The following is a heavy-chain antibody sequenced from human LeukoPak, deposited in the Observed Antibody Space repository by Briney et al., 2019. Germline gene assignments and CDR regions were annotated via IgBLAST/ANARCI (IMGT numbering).Heavy chain of an antibody. CDR1: GFTFCNYA. CDR2: IIGSSGST. Sequence: GGSLRLSCAASGFTFCNYAMNWVRQAPGKGLEWVSTIIGSSGSTFYADSVKGRFTISKDTSKNTLYLHMSSLRADDTAVYYCAKGGYDYVEVAYFDYWGQGTLVTVSS. V-gene: IGHV3-23*01. D-gene: IGHD5-12*01. J-gene: IGHJ4*02. CDR3: AKGGYDYVEVAYFDY.